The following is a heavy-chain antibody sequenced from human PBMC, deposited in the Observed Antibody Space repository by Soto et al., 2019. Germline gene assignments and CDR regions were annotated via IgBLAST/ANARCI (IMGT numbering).Heavy chain of an antibody. J-gene: IGHJ4*02. V-gene: IGHV1-46*01. CDR2: INPSGGRT. Sequence: ASVKVSCKASGYTFTTYSMHWVRQTPGHGLEWMGVINPSGGRTSYAQKLKGRVTMTRDTSTSTVHMELSNLRSEDTAVYFCARDGGYDVLTGHYILLYYLDNWGLGTLVTVSS. CDR3: ARDGGYDVLTGHYILLYYLDN. D-gene: IGHD3-9*01. CDR1: GYTFTTYS.